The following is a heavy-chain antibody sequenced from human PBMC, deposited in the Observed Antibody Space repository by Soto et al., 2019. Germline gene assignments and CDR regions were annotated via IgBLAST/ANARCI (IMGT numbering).Heavy chain of an antibody. D-gene: IGHD1-1*01. CDR1: GGTFSSYA. CDR2: IITIFGTA. J-gene: IGHJ6*02. Sequence: QVQLVQSGAEVKKPGSSVKVSCKASGGTFSSYAISWVRQAPGQGLEWMGGIITIFGTANYAQKFQGRVTITADDSTSKSYMALSSLRSEDTAVDSCARDRDKGNDAIEYAMDVWGQGTTVTVSS. CDR3: ARDRDKGNDAIEYAMDV. V-gene: IGHV1-69*12.